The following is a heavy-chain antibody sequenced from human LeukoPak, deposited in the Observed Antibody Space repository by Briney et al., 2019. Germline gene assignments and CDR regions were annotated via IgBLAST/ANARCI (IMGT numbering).Heavy chain of an antibody. CDR3: AKIASKKDAFDI. J-gene: IGHJ3*02. CDR2: ISHDGSNK. Sequence: GGSLRLSCAASGFTFSSYGMHWVRQAPGKGLEWVAVISHDGSNKYYADSVKGRFTISRDNSKNTLYLQMNSLRAEDTAVYYCAKIASKKDAFDIWGQGTMVTVSS. V-gene: IGHV3-30*18. CDR1: GFTFSSYG. D-gene: IGHD2-21*01.